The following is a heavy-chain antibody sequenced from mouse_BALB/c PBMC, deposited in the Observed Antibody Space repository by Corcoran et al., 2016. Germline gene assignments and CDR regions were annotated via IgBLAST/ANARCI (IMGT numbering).Heavy chain of an antibody. V-gene: IGHV9-3-1*01. CDR2: INTYTGEP. CDR3: ARWEYGNYN. D-gene: IGHD2-10*02. CDR1: GYTFTNYG. Sequence: QIQLVQSGPELKKPGETVKISCKAAGYTFTNYGMNWVKQAPGKGVKWMGWINTYTGEPTYADDFKGRFAFSLQTSASTAYLQINNLKNEDTATYFCARWEYGNYNWGQGTTLTVSS. J-gene: IGHJ2*01.